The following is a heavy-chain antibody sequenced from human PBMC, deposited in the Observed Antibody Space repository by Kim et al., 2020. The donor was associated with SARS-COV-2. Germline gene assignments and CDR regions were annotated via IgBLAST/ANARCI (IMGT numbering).Heavy chain of an antibody. J-gene: IGHJ4*02. Sequence: GESLKISCEGSGYSFNTYWIGWVRRMPGKGLEWMGIVHPGDSNIRYNPSFQGQVTISADKSINTAYLQWGGLRASDTAMYYSARIISGATKTRYFDYWGQGTLVTVSS. CDR1: GYSFNTYW. CDR2: VHPGDSNI. V-gene: IGHV5-51*01. D-gene: IGHD1-20*01. CDR3: ARIISGATKTRYFDY.